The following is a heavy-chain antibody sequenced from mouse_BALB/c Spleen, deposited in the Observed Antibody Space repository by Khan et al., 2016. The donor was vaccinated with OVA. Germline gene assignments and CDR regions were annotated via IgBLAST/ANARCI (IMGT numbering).Heavy chain of an antibody. CDR1: GFTFSTYG. D-gene: IGHD1-1*01. CDR2: VSTGGSYT. J-gene: IGHJ3*01. Sequence: EVKVVESGGDLVKPGGSLKLSCAASGFTFSTYGMSWVRQTPDRRLEWVATVSTGGSYTYYPDSVKGRFTISRDNAKNTLYLQMNSLKSDDTAIFYWTRLAYYYDSEGFAYWGQGTLVTVSA. V-gene: IGHV5-6*01. CDR3: TRLAYYYDSEGFAY.